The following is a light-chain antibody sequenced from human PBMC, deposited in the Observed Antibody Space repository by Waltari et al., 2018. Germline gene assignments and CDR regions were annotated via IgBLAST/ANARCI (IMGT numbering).Light chain of an antibody. V-gene: IGKV3-20*01. J-gene: IGKJ1*01. Sequence: EIVLTQSPDTASLSPGDRVTLSCRARQSVGSSSLAWYQQKPGQAPRLVIYGASRRATGIPDRFSGSGSGTDFSLTISRLEPEDFAVYYCQQHGTVLATFGQGTKVEIK. CDR1: QSVGSSS. CDR3: QQHGTVLAT. CDR2: GAS.